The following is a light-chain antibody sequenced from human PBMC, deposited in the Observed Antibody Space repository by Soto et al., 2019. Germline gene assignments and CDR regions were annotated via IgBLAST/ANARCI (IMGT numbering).Light chain of an antibody. CDR2: DNS. Sequence: QSVLTQPPLVSGAPGQRVTISCTGSSSNIGAGYDVHWYQQLPGTAPKLLIYDNSNRPSGVPDRFSGSKSGTSASLAITGLQAEHEADYHCQSYDRSLSGSRVFGTGTKVTVL. CDR3: QSYDRSLSGSRV. CDR1: SSNIGAGYD. J-gene: IGLJ1*01. V-gene: IGLV1-40*01.